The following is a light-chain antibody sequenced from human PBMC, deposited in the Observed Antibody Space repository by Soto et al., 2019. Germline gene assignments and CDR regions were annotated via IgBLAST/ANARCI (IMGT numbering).Light chain of an antibody. Sequence: EIVLTQSPGTLSLSPGERATLSCRASQSVSRSYLAWYQQKPRHAPRLLIYGASSRATGIPDRLSGSGSGTEFTLTISRLEPEDFAVYYCQQYGTPRTFGQGTQVDI. J-gene: IGKJ1*01. CDR2: GAS. V-gene: IGKV3-20*01. CDR3: QQYGTPRT. CDR1: QSVSRSY.